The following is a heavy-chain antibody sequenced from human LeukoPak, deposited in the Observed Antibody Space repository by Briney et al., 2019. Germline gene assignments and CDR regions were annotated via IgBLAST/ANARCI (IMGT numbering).Heavy chain of an antibody. D-gene: IGHD3-22*01. CDR2: IKSKTDGGTT. Sequence: GGSLRLSCAASGFTFSSFTMNWARQAPGKGLEWVGRIKSKTDGGTTDYAAPVKGRFTISRDDSKNTLYLQMNSLKTEDTAVYYCGVLSGYYSFDNWGQGTLVTVSS. J-gene: IGHJ4*02. CDR1: GFTFSSFT. V-gene: IGHV3-15*07. CDR3: GVLSGYYSFDN.